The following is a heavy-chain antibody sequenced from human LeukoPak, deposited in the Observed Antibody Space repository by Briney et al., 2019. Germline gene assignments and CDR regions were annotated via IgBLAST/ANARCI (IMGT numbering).Heavy chain of an antibody. Sequence: PGGSLRLSCATSGFSFTDYPMNWVRHAPGKGLEWVSNIRTSAEGANYASYADSVRGRVTISRDDAKNTLFLHMNSLRDDDTAVYYCASDQRYAFDYWGQGILVTVSS. CDR2: IRTSAEGANYA. CDR1: GFSFTDYP. D-gene: IGHD3-9*01. J-gene: IGHJ4*02. CDR3: ASDQRYAFDY. V-gene: IGHV3-48*02.